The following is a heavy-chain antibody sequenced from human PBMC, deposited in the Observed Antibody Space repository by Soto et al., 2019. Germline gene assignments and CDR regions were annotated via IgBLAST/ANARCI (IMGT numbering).Heavy chain of an antibody. CDR2: IYYSGST. CDR1: GGSISSYY. V-gene: IGHV4-59*01. J-gene: IGHJ5*02. Sequence: KTSETLSLTCTVSGGSISSYYWSWIRQPPGKGLEWIGYIYYSGSTNYNPSLKSRVTISVDTSKNQFSLKLSSVTAADTAVYYCARFRRLLGGWFDPWGQGTLVTVSS. D-gene: IGHD3-16*01. CDR3: ARFRRLLGGWFDP.